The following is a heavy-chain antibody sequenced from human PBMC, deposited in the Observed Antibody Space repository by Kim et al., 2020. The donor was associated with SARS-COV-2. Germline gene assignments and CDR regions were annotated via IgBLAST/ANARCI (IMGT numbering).Heavy chain of an antibody. CDR1: GFTFSNAW. Sequence: GGSLRLSCVVSPDSGFTFSNAWMSWVRQAPGKGLDWVGRMISLVGGGTTHYAAPVRGRFTISRDDSKNTVYLQMTSLQTEDTGVYYCLSHSTENAFHFWGQGTMVTVSS. CDR2: MISLVGGGTT. J-gene: IGHJ3*01. CDR3: LSHSTENAFHF. D-gene: IGHD2-21*02. V-gene: IGHV3-15*01.